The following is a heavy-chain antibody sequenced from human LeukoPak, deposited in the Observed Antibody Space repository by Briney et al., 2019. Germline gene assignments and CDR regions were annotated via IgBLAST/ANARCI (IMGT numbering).Heavy chain of an antibody. V-gene: IGHV3-11*01. J-gene: IGHJ3*02. CDR3: ARARDNWNYEAFDI. Sequence: PGGSLRLSCAASGFTFSDYYINWIRQAPGKGLEWVSYISDSGNTIHSADSVKGRFTISRDNAKNSLYLQMNSLRAEDTSVYYCARARDNWNYEAFDIWGQGRMVTVSS. CDR2: ISDSGNTI. CDR1: GFTFSDYY. D-gene: IGHD1-7*01.